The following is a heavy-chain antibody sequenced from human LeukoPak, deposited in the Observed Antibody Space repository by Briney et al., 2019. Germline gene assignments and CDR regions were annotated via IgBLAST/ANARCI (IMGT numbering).Heavy chain of an antibody. CDR3: ARDTDRRASPGSWFDP. Sequence: KASETLSLTCTVSGGSITSHSWSWIRQPPGKGLEWIGYIFYSGHTNYNASLRSRVTISVDTSKTQFSLRLSSVTAADTAVYYCARDTDRRASPGSWFDPWGQGTLVTVSS. J-gene: IGHJ5*02. D-gene: IGHD2-15*01. CDR2: IFYSGHT. CDR1: GGSITSHS. V-gene: IGHV4-59*11.